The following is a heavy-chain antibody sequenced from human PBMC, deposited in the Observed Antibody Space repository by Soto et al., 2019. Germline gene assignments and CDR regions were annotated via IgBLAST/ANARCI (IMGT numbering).Heavy chain of an antibody. Sequence: PGGSLRLSCGASGFTFTAFAMTWVRQAPGKGLEWVSGITGSGGNTYYADSVKGRFTISRDNSKNTLYLQMNTLRAEDTATYYCVKNREGIAAAGSLDFWGQGPPVTVSS. D-gene: IGHD6-13*01. CDR3: VKNREGIAAAGSLDF. J-gene: IGHJ4*02. CDR2: ITGSGGNT. CDR1: GFTFTAFA. V-gene: IGHV3-23*01.